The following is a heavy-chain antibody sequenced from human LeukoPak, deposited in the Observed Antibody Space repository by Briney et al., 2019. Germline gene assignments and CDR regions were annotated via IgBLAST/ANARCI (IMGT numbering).Heavy chain of an antibody. CDR1: GFTFSSYS. Sequence: GGSLRLSCAASGFTFSSYSMNWVRQAPGKGLEWVSYISSSSSTIYYADSVKGRFTISRDNAKNSLYLQMNSLRAEDTAVYYCARGRRDGYNYYYYYYYMDVWGKGTTVTVSS. D-gene: IGHD5-24*01. CDR3: ARGRRDGYNYYYYYYYMDV. V-gene: IGHV3-48*04. J-gene: IGHJ6*03. CDR2: ISSSSSTI.